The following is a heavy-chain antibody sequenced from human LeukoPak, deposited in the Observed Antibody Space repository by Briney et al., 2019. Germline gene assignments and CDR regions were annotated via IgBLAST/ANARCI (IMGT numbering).Heavy chain of an antibody. CDR1: GGSISSSSYY. Sequence: SETLSLTCTVSGGSISSSSYYWGWIRQPPGKGLEWIGSIYYSGSTHYNPSLKSRVTISVDTSKNQFSLKLSSVTAADTAVYYCASGYYYDSSGYELDYWGQGTLVTVSS. V-gene: IGHV4-39*01. CDR2: IYYSGST. D-gene: IGHD3-22*01. CDR3: ASGYYYDSSGYELDY. J-gene: IGHJ4*02.